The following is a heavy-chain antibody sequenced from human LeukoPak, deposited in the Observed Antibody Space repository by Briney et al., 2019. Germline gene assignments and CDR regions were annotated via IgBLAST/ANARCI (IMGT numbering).Heavy chain of an antibody. CDR1: GFTFDDYG. CDR2: INWNGGST. D-gene: IGHD6-13*01. Sequence: PGGSLRLSCAASGFTFDDYGMSWVRQAPGKGLEWVSGINWNGGSTGYADSVKGRFTISRDSAKNSLYLQMNSLRVEDTAVYYCVTSKGRAAAGLEYWGQGTLVTVSS. J-gene: IGHJ4*02. V-gene: IGHV3-20*04. CDR3: VTSKGRAAAGLEY.